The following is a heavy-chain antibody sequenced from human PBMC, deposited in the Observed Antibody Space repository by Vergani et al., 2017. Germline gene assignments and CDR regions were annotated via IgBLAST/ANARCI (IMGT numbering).Heavy chain of an antibody. CDR2: INHSGST. J-gene: IGHJ2*01. V-gene: IGHV4-34*01. CDR3: ARDPAYCGGDCYADPNGYFDL. Sequence: QVQLQQWGAGLLKPSETLSLTCAVYGGSFSGYYWSWIRQPPGKGLEWIGEINHSGSTNYNPSLKSRVTISVDTSKNQFSLKLSSVTAEDTAVYYCARDPAYCGGDCYADPNGYFDLWGRGTLVTVSS. CDR1: GGSFSGYY. D-gene: IGHD2-21*02.